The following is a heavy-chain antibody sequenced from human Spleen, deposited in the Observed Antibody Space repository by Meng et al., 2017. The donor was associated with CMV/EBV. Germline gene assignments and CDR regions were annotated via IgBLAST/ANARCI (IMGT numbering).Heavy chain of an antibody. CDR3: ARYRNYYDPENWFDP. CDR1: GYIFASYG. Sequence: ASVKVSCKASGYIFASYGISWLRQAPGQGLEWMGWINTSNGNTNYAQNLQGRVTLTTDTSPSTAYMELRSLRSDDTAVYFCARYRNYYDPENWFDPWGQGTQVTVSS. CDR2: INTSNGNT. D-gene: IGHD3-22*01. J-gene: IGHJ5*02. V-gene: IGHV1-18*01.